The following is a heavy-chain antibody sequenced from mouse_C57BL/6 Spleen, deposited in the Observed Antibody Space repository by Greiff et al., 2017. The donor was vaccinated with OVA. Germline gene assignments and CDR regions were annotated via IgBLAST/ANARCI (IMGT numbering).Heavy chain of an antibody. CDR3: AVGAQAKGFDY. V-gene: IGHV1-50*01. J-gene: IGHJ2*01. Sequence: QVQLQQPGAELVKPGASVKLSCKASGYTFTSYWMQWVKQRPGQGLEWIGEIDPSDSYPNYTQKFKGTATLTVDTSSSSADMQLSSLTSEDSAVYYCAVGAQAKGFDYWGKGTTLTVSS. D-gene: IGHD3-2*02. CDR2: IDPSDSYP. CDR1: GYTFTSYW.